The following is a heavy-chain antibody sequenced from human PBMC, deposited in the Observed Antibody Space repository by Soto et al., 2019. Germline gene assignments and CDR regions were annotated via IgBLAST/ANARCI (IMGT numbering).Heavy chain of an antibody. CDR2: INAGNGNT. CDR1: GYTFTSYA. D-gene: IGHD3-3*01. CDR3: ARMGLYYDFWRGYYTDD. J-gene: IGHJ4*02. Sequence: ASVKVSCKASGYTFTSYAMHWVRQAPGQRLEWMGWINAGNGNTKYSQKFQGRVTITRDTSASTAYMELSSLRSEDTAVYYCARMGLYYDFWRGYYTDDWGQGTLVTVS. V-gene: IGHV1-3*01.